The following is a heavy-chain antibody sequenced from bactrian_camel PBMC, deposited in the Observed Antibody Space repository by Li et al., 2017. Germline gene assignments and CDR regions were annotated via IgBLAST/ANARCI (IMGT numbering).Heavy chain of an antibody. J-gene: IGHJ4*01. D-gene: IGHD5*01. Sequence: QLVESGGGSVQAGGSLELSCRYSGYNVNSDCMAWFRQVPGKEREGVARIWTGAGVTYYTDSVKGRFTISHDKAKNTVYLQMNSLKPEDTAMYYCAGAVGHCLPQEIAEYTFFGQGTQVTVS. V-gene: IGHV3S25*01. CDR1: GYNVNSDC. CDR2: IWTGAGVT.